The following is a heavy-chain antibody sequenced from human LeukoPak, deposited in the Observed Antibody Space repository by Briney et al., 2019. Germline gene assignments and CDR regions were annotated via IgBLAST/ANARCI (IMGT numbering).Heavy chain of an antibody. CDR1: GGSLSDYY. CDR3: ARGNPKRYDFWSGYYPDY. V-gene: IGHV4-59*01. CDR2: IYYSGST. Sequence: SETLSLTCTVSGGSLSDYYWTWVRQPPGKGLEWIGYIYYSGSTNYNPSLKSRVTISVDTSKNQFSLKLSSVTAADTAVYYCARGNPKRYDFWSGYYPDYWGQGTLVTVSS. J-gene: IGHJ4*02. D-gene: IGHD3-3*01.